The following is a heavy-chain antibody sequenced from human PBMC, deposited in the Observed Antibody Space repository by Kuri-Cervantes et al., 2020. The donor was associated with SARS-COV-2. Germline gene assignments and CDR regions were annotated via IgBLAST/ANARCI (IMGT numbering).Heavy chain of an antibody. D-gene: IGHD2-21*01. J-gene: IGHJ4*02. Sequence: ESLKISCSVTGGSISGYYWSWIRQSAAKELKWIGRISATGNTNYIPGLKSRVTMSVDTSQSQFSLRLNSVTAAGTATYYCARGGRRAGAYYFDLWGPGILVTVSS. CDR3: ARGGRRAGAYYFDL. V-gene: IGHV4-4*07. CDR1: GGSISGYY. CDR2: ISATGNT.